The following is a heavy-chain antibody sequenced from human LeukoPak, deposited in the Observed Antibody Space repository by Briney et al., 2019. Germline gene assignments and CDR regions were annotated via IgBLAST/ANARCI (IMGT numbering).Heavy chain of an antibody. CDR2: INPNSGGT. J-gene: IGHJ2*01. Sequence: GASVKVSCKASGYIFTDYYMYWVRQAPGQGPEWMGWINPNSGGTNYAQKFQGRVTMTRDTSISTVYMELSSLRSDDTAVYYCARNVGPDWFFDLWGRGTLVTVSS. D-gene: IGHD2-15*01. CDR3: ARNVGPDWFFDL. V-gene: IGHV1-2*02. CDR1: GYIFTDYY.